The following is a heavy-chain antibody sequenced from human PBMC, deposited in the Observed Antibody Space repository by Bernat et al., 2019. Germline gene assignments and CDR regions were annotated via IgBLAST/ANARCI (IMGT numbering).Heavy chain of an antibody. CDR3: TANSHHNY. Sequence: QVQLVESGGGVVQPGRSLRLSCAASGFTFSSYGMHWVRQAPGKGLEWVAVIWYDGSNKYYADSVKGRFTISRDNSKNTLYLQMNSLKTEDTAVYYCTANSHHNYWGQGTLVTVSS. CDR2: IWYDGSNK. J-gene: IGHJ4*02. D-gene: IGHD4-11*01. V-gene: IGHV3-33*01. CDR1: GFTFSSYG.